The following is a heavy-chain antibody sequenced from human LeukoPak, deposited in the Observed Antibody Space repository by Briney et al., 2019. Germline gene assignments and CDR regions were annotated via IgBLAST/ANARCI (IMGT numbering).Heavy chain of an antibody. V-gene: IGHV3-48*01. J-gene: IGHJ6*03. CDR1: GFTFSSYS. CDR2: ISSSSSTI. Sequence: GGSLRLSCAASGFTFSSYSMNWVRQAPGKGLEWVSYISSSSSTIYYADSVKGRFTISGDNAKNSLYLQMNSLRAEDTVVYYCARVVANYYYYMDVWGKGTTVTVSS. CDR3: ARVVANYYYYMDV. D-gene: IGHD2-15*01.